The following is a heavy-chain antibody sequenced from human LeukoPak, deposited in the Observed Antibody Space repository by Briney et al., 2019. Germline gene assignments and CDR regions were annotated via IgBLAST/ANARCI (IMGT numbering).Heavy chain of an antibody. D-gene: IGHD2-15*01. J-gene: IGHJ6*03. Sequence: PGRSLRLSCAASGFTFSSYGMHWVRQAPGKGLEWVAVISYDGSNKYYADSVKGRFTISRDNSKNTLYLQMNSLRAEDTAVYYCANEGIGYCSGGSCYNYYYMDVWGKGATVTVSS. CDR3: ANEGIGYCSGGSCYNYYYMDV. V-gene: IGHV3-30*18. CDR2: ISYDGSNK. CDR1: GFTFSSYG.